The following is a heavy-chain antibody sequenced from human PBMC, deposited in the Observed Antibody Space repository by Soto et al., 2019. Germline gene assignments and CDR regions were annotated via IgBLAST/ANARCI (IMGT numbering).Heavy chain of an antibody. Sequence: QLHLVQSGAVVKKPGASVTVSCSASGYPVTAYYMHWVRQAPGRGLEWMGGINPATGAAKYTQTFQGRVNMTRDTSTSTVFMELGGLTSEDPAGFYCARGGGVGVAGSAAFDMWGQGTVVTVSS. CDR2: INPATGAA. J-gene: IGHJ3*02. CDR1: GYPVTAYY. D-gene: IGHD3-3*01. V-gene: IGHV1-2*02. CDR3: ARGGGVGVAGSAAFDM.